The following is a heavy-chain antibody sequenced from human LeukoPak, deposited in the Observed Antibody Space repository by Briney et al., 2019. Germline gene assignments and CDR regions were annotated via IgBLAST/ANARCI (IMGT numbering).Heavy chain of an antibody. Sequence: PSETLSLTCTVSGGSISSSSYYWSWIRQPPGKGLEWIGYIYYSGSTNYNPSLKSRVTISVDTSKNQFSLKLSSVTAADTAVYYCARQGRLYAFDIWGQGTMVAVSS. CDR3: ARQGRLYAFDI. CDR1: GGSISSSSYY. CDR2: IYYSGST. V-gene: IGHV4-61*05. J-gene: IGHJ3*02.